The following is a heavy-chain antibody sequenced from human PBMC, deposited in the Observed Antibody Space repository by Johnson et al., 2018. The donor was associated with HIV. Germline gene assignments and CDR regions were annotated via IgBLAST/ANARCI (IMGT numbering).Heavy chain of an antibody. CDR1: GFTFSNYA. D-gene: IGHD1-26*01. CDR2: ISYVGSTK. J-gene: IGHJ3*02. Sequence: QVQLVESGGGVVQPGRSLRLSCAASGFTFSNYAMHWVRQAPVKGPEWVACISYVGSTKYYADAVKGRFTISRDNSKNTLYLQMNSLRAEDTAVYYCARGSGSYGDAFDIWGQGTMVTVSS. CDR3: ARGSGSYGDAFDI. V-gene: IGHV3-30*04.